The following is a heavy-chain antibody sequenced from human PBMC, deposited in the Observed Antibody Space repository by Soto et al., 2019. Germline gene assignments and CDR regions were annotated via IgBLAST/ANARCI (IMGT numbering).Heavy chain of an antibody. CDR1: GFTFSSYS. V-gene: IGHV3-21*01. CDR2: ISSSSSYI. J-gene: IGHJ6*03. CDR3: ARFTFWSGYYAYGVYYYYMDV. Sequence: EVQLVESGGGLVKPGGSLRLSCAASGFTFSSYSMNWVRQAPGKGLEWVSSISSSSSYIYYADSVKGRFTISRDNAKNSLYLQMNSLRAEDTAVYYCARFTFWSGYYAYGVYYYYMDVWGKGTTVTVSS. D-gene: IGHD3-3*01.